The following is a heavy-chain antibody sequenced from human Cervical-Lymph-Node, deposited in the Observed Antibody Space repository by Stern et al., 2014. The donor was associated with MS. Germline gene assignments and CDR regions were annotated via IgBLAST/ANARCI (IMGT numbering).Heavy chain of an antibody. CDR1: GFTFSSYS. CDR3: ARAREVSSFGGYSYGW. CDR2: ISSSSSYI. D-gene: IGHD5-18*01. Sequence: EVQLVESGGGLVKPGGSLRLSCAASGFTFSSYSMNWVRQAPGQGLEWVSSISSSSSYIYYADSVKGRFTISRDNAKNSLYLQMNSLRAEDTAVYYCARAREVSSFGGYSYGWWGQGTMVTVSS. J-gene: IGHJ3*01. V-gene: IGHV3-21*01.